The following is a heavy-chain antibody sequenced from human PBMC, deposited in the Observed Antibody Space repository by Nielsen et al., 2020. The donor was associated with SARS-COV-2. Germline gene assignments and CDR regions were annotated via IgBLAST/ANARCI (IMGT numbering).Heavy chain of an antibody. V-gene: IGHV3-7*03. CDR1: GFTFSSYW. J-gene: IGHJ3*01. Sequence: GESLKISCAASGFTFSSYWMSWVRQAPGKGLEWVANIKQDGSEKYYVDSVKGRFTISRDNAKNSLYLQMHSLRVEDTAVYYCAKDGVVRGDALDLWGQGTMVTVSS. CDR2: IKQDGSEK. D-gene: IGHD3-10*01. CDR3: AKDGVVRGDALDL.